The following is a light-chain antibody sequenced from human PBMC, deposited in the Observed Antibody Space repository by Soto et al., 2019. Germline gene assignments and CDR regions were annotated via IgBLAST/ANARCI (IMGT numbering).Light chain of an antibody. CDR2: VNSDGSH. CDR1: SGHSSYA. Sequence: QPVLTQSPSASASLGASVQLTCTLSSGHSSYAIAWHQKQPEKGPRNLMKVNSDGSHNKGDGIPDRFSGSSSGAERYLTISSLQSEDEADYCCQTWGTGTVVFGGGTKLTVL. CDR3: QTWGTGTVV. V-gene: IGLV4-69*01. J-gene: IGLJ2*01.